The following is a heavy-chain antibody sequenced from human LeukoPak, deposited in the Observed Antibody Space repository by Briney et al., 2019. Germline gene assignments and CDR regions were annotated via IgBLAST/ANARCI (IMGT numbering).Heavy chain of an antibody. J-gene: IGHJ3*02. CDR3: ARDPAAYYDSSGYPMRYAFGI. V-gene: IGHV4-39*07. CDR1: GGSISSSSYY. Sequence: SETLSLTCTVSGGSISSSSYYWGWIRQPPGKGLEWIGSIYYSGSTYYNPSLKSRVTISVDTSKNQFSLKLSSVTAADTAVYYCARDPAAYYDSSGYPMRYAFGIWGQGTMVTVSS. CDR2: IYYSGST. D-gene: IGHD3-22*01.